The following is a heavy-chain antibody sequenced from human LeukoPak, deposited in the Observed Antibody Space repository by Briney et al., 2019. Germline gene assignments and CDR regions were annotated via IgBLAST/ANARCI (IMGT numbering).Heavy chain of an antibody. J-gene: IGHJ5*02. CDR3: AKDMVRGVLPNWFDP. V-gene: IGHV3-23*01. Sequence: GGTLRLSCAASGFTFSSYAMTWIRQAPGKGLEWVSAISGSGGSTYYADSVKGRFTISRDNSKNTLYLQMNSLRAEDTAVYYCAKDMVRGVLPNWFDPWGQGTLVTVSS. CDR2: ISGSGGST. CDR1: GFTFSSYA. D-gene: IGHD3-10*01.